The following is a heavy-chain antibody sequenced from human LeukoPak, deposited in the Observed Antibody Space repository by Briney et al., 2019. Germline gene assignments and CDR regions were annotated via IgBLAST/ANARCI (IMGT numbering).Heavy chain of an antibody. D-gene: IGHD5-18*01. CDR1: GFTFSNAW. V-gene: IGHV3-15*01. Sequence: PAGSLRLSCAASGFTFSNAWMSWVRQAPGKGLEWVGRIKSKTDGGTTDYAAPVKGRFTISRDDSKNTLYLQMNSLKAEDTAVYYCTTDQDSYGLGYWGQGTLVTVSP. J-gene: IGHJ4*02. CDR2: IKSKTDGGTT. CDR3: TTDQDSYGLGY.